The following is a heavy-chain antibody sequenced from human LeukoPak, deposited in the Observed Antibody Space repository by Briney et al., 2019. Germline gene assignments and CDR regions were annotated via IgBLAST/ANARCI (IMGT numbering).Heavy chain of an antibody. V-gene: IGHV3-74*01. CDR1: GITFSDYW. Sequence: GGSLRLSCATSGITFSDYWIHWVRQTPGKGLVWVSQITQDGSITNYADSVKGRFTISRDNVKNTVYLQMNSLRAEDTAVYYCATDDYRGLGYWGEGTLVTDSS. CDR3: ATDDYRGLGY. J-gene: IGHJ4*02. CDR2: ITQDGSIT. D-gene: IGHD3-16*01.